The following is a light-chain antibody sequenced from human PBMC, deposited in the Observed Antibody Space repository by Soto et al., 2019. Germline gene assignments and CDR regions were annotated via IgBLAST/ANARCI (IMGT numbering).Light chain of an antibody. V-gene: IGKV2-30*01. CDR2: KIS. CDR1: QILVDRDGNTY. J-gene: IGKJ1*01. Sequence: DVVMTQSPLSLPVTLGQPASISCSSSQILVDRDGNTYFNWYQRRPGQPPRRLSYKISYRDSGVPDRFSGSGSGTYFTLKISRVEAEDVGFYYCMQGTLWPWTFGQGTKVEIK. CDR3: MQGTLWPWT.